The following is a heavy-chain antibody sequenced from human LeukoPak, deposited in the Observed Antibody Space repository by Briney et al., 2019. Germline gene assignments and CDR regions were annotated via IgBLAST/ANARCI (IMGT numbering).Heavy chain of an antibody. CDR3: ARARITSTPGGLDAIDF. CDR2: ISPNSGGT. J-gene: IGHJ3*01. CDR1: GYTFSDYY. D-gene: IGHD2-8*02. V-gene: IGHV1-2*02. Sequence: ASVRVSCKASGYTFSDYYMHWVRQAPGQGLEWMGWISPNSGGTHFAQKFQGRVTMTRETSITTAYMELSRLISNDTAVYYCARARITSTPGGLDAIDFLGQGTVVTVSS.